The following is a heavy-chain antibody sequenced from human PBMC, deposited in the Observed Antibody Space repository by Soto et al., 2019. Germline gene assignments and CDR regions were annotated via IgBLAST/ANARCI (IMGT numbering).Heavy chain of an antibody. Sequence: QVQLVQSGAEVKKPGASVKVSCKASGYTFTSYGISWVRQAPGQGLEWMGWISAYNGNTNYAQKLQGRVTMTTDTSTSTAYMELRSMRSDDTAVYYCAREGGMTSGITIFGVVIHFDYWGQGTLVTVSS. D-gene: IGHD3-3*01. V-gene: IGHV1-18*01. CDR3: AREGGMTSGITIFGVVIHFDY. CDR2: ISAYNGNT. CDR1: GYTFTSYG. J-gene: IGHJ4*02.